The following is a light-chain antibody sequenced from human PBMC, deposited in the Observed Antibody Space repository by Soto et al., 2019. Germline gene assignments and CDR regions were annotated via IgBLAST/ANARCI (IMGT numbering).Light chain of an antibody. CDR3: CSYTDNSTWV. CDR1: SSDVGAYNY. J-gene: IGLJ3*02. V-gene: IGLV2-11*01. CDR2: DVS. Sequence: QSVLTQPRSVSGSPGQSVTISCTGTSSDVGAYNYVSWYQQHPGKAPKFMIYDVSKRPSGVPDRFSGSKSVNTASLTISGLQAEDEADYYCCSYTDNSTWVFGGGTKLTVL.